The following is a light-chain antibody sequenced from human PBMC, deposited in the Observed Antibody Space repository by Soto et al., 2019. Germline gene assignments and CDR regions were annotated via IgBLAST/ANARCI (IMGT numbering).Light chain of an antibody. CDR2: EGT. Sequence: QSALTQPASVSGSPGQSITISCIGTSSDFGTYNLFSWYQQHPGKAPKLIIYEGTKRPSGVSNRFSGSKSGSTASLTVSGLQAEDESDYFCCSYAATFSVFGGGTKVTVL. J-gene: IGLJ3*02. CDR1: SSDFGTYNL. CDR3: CSYAATFSV. V-gene: IGLV2-23*01.